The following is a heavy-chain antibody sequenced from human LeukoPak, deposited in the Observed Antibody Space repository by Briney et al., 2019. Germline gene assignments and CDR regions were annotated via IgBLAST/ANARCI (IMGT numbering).Heavy chain of an antibody. CDR1: GFTSTSYW. D-gene: IGHD7-27*01. Sequence: GGSLRLSCAASGFTSTSYWMTWVRQAPGKGLHWVANINHDGTDKNYADSVKGRFTISRDNAKRSVFLQMNSLRAEHTGIYYCAREDWGPRFDPRGQGTLVTVSS. CDR2: INHDGTDK. CDR3: AREDWGPRFDP. J-gene: IGHJ5*02. V-gene: IGHV3-7*05.